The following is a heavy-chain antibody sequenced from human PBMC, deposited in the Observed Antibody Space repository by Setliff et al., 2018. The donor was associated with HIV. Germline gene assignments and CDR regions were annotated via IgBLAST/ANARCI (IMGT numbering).Heavy chain of an antibody. V-gene: IGHV3-30*02. CDR3: AKGGGVAGATRHHYMDV. CDR1: GFTFRNYG. J-gene: IGHJ6*03. Sequence: PGGSLRLSCAASGFTFRNYGMHWVRQAPGKGLEWVAFIWYDGSENYYADSVKGRFTISRDNSRNTLYLQMNSLRAEDTAVYYCAKGGGVAGATRHHYMDVWGKGTTVTVSS. CDR2: IWYDGSEN. D-gene: IGHD6-19*01.